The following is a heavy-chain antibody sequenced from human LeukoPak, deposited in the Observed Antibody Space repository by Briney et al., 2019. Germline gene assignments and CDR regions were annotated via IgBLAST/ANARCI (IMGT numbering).Heavy chain of an antibody. D-gene: IGHD3-22*01. Sequence: GGSLRLSCAASGFTFSSYAMHWVRQAPGKGLEWVAVISYDGSNKHYADSVKGRFTISRDNSKNTLYLQMNSLRAEDTAVYYCASLNYYDSSGYGNIDYWGQGTLVTVSS. CDR3: ASLNYYDSSGYGNIDY. J-gene: IGHJ4*02. CDR2: ISYDGSNK. CDR1: GFTFSSYA. V-gene: IGHV3-30*04.